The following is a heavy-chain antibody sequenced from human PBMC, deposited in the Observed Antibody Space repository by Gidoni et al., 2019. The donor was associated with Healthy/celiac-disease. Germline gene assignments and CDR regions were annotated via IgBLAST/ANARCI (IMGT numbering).Heavy chain of an antibody. D-gene: IGHD3-22*01. CDR3: AKGLDSSGYADAFDI. CDR1: GFTFADYA. V-gene: IGHV3-9*01. CDR2: ISWNSGSI. J-gene: IGHJ3*02. Sequence: EVQLVESGGGLVQLGRSLRLSCAASGFTFADYAMHWVRQAPGKGLEWVSGISWNSGSIGYADSVKGRFTISRDNAKHSLYLQMHSLRAEDTALYYCAKGLDSSGYADAFDIWGQGTMVTVSS.